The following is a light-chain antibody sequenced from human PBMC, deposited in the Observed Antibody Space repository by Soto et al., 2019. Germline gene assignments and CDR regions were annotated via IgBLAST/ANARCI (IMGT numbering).Light chain of an antibody. V-gene: IGLV1-47*01. CDR3: SSYTARGTRV. CDR1: SSNIGSNY. Sequence: QSVLSQSPSASGTPGQRVTISCSGSSSNIGSNYVFWYQQLPGTAPKVLIYRNYQRPSGVPDRFSGSKSGSSASLAISGLRSEDEADYYCSSYTARGTRVFGTGTKVTVL. J-gene: IGLJ1*01. CDR2: RNY.